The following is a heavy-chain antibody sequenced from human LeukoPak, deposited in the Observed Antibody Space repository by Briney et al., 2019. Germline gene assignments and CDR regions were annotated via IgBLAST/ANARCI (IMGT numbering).Heavy chain of an antibody. CDR2: ISGSGGST. J-gene: IGHJ5*02. CDR1: GFTFSSYA. Sequence: HPGGSLRLSCAASGFTFSSYAMSWVRQGPGQGLDCLSAISGSGGSTYYANSVKSRYTISRDNSTNTLYLQMNSLRAEDTAVYYCAKALMITFEKNPDYNWFDPWGQGTLVTVSS. D-gene: IGHD3-16*01. V-gene: IGHV3-23*01. CDR3: AKALMITFEKNPDYNWFDP.